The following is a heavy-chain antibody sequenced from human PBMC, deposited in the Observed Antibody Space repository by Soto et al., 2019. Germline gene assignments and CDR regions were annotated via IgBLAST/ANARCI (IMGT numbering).Heavy chain of an antibody. Sequence: QLQLQESGPGLVKPSETLSLTCTVSGGSISSSSYYWSWIRQPAGKGLEWIGRIYTSGSTNYNPSLKSRVTMSVDTSKNQFSLKLSSVTAADTAVYYCARVHWGSPAPIGAFDIWGQGTMVTVSS. V-gene: IGHV4-61*02. CDR2: IYTSGST. CDR1: GGSISSSSYY. CDR3: ARVHWGSPAPIGAFDI. J-gene: IGHJ3*02. D-gene: IGHD3-16*01.